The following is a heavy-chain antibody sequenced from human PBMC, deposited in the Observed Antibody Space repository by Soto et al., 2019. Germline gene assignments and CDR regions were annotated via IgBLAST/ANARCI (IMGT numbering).Heavy chain of an antibody. V-gene: IGHV3-30-3*01. D-gene: IGHD6-19*01. CDR3: ARDPSRYSSGWYYFDY. Sequence: GGSLRLSCAASGFTFSSYAMHWVRQAPGKGLEWVAVISYDGSNKYYADSVKGRFTISRDNSKNTLYLQMNSLRAEDTAVYYCARDPSRYSSGWYYFDYWGQGTLVTVSS. CDR1: GFTFSSYA. CDR2: ISYDGSNK. J-gene: IGHJ4*02.